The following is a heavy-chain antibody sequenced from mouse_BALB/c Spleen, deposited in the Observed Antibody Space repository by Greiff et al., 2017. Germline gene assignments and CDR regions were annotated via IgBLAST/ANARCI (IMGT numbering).Heavy chain of an antibody. V-gene: IGHV1-69*02. Sequence: QVQLQQPGAELVKPGAPVKLSCKASGYTFTSYWMNWVKQRPGRGLEWIGRIDPSDSETHYNQKFKDKATLTVDKSSSTAYIQLSSLTSEDSAVYYCARDGNYWYFDVWGAGTTVTVSS. J-gene: IGHJ1*01. D-gene: IGHD1-1*01. CDR2: IDPSDSET. CDR1: GYTFTSYW. CDR3: ARDGNYWYFDV.